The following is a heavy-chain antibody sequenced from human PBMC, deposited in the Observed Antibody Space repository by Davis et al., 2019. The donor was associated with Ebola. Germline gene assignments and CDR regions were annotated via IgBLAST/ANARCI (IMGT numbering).Heavy chain of an antibody. J-gene: IGHJ6*04. Sequence: ASVKVSCMASGYTFTGYYMHWVRQAPGQGLEWMGRINPNSGGTNYAQKFQGRVTMTKDTSISTAYMELSSLRSEDTAVYYCARDRGLRTPYYYGMDVWGKGTTVTVSS. CDR2: INPNSGGT. D-gene: IGHD3-10*01. CDR1: GYTFTGYY. V-gene: IGHV1-2*06. CDR3: ARDRGLRTPYYYGMDV.